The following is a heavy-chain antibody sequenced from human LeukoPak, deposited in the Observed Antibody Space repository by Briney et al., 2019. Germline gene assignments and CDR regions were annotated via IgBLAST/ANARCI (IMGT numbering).Heavy chain of an antibody. V-gene: IGHV3-23*01. CDR1: GFAFSSNS. CDR3: TKWSGFGDD. J-gene: IGHJ4*02. D-gene: IGHD3-10*01. CDR2: ISGCGDST. Sequence: PGGSLRLSCAASGFAFSSNSMTWVRQTPGKGLEWVSGISGCGDSTFYADSVKGRFTISRDNSSNTLYLQMSSLRPEDTAVYYCTKWSGFGDDWGQGTLVTVSS.